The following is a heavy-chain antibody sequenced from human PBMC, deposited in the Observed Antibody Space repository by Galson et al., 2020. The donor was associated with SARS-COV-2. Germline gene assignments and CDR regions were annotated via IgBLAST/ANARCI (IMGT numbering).Heavy chain of an antibody. CDR3: ARGGGYDNLPGPLLDAFDI. D-gene: IGHD3-9*01. Sequence: GGSLRLSCAASGFTFSSYGMHWVRQAPGKGLEWVAVIWYDGSNKYYADSVKGRFTISRDNSKNTLYLQMNSLRAEDTAVNYCARGGGYDNLPGPLLDAFDIWGQGTMVTVSS. CDR2: IWYDGSNK. CDR1: GFTFSSYG. J-gene: IGHJ3*02. V-gene: IGHV3-33*01.